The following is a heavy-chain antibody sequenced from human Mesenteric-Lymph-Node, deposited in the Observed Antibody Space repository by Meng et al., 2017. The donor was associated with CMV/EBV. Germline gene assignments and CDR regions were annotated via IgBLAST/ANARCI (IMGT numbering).Heavy chain of an antibody. J-gene: IGHJ2*01. Sequence: FTFSYYYMSWIRQAPGQGLQWVSHISSSGDTIYYADSVKGRFTISRDNAKNSLYLQMNSLRAEDTALFYCARSGFYGSGSYFWYFDLWGRGTLVTVSS. CDR3: ARSGFYGSGSYFWYFDL. D-gene: IGHD3-10*01. CDR1: FTFSYYY. CDR2: ISSSGDTI. V-gene: IGHV3-11*01.